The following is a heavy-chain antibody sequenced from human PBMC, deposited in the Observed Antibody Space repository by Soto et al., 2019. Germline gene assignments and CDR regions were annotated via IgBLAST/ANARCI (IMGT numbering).Heavy chain of an antibody. Sequence: QVHLVQSGAEVKKPGSSVKVSCKASGGTFSSYAISWVRQAPGQGLEWMGGFIPIFGTTNYAQKFQGRVTITADESTITAYMELSSLRSEDTAVYYCTRDRGLRYTAGRGYDYSAYWGQGTLVTVSS. CDR1: GGTFSSYA. V-gene: IGHV1-69*01. CDR2: FIPIFGTT. CDR3: TRDRGLRYTAGRGYDYSAY. J-gene: IGHJ4*02. D-gene: IGHD3-16*01.